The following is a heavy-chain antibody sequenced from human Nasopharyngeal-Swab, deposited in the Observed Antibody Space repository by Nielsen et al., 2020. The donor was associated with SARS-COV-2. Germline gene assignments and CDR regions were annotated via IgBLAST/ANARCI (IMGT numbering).Heavy chain of an antibody. D-gene: IGHD2-21*01. Sequence: GGSLRLSCKGSGYTFTNYWIGGVRQLPGRGLEWMGVIYPYDSDIRYSPSFRGQVTISADKSINTAYLQWSSLKASDTAVYYCARHRGATVITDIDYWGPGSLVTVSS. CDR2: IYPYDSDI. CDR1: GYTFTNYW. CDR3: ARHRGATVITDIDY. V-gene: IGHV5-51*01. J-gene: IGHJ4*02.